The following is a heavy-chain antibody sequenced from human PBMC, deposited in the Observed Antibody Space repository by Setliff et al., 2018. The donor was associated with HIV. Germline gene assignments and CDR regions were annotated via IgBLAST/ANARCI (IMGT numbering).Heavy chain of an antibody. D-gene: IGHD6-6*01. CDR3: ARERSLITVRRYFDN. J-gene: IGHJ4*02. Sequence: SETLSLTCTVSGGFISTYYWGWIRQPPGKGLEWIGYIYYSGSTYYNPSLKSRVTISVDTSKNLFSLRLSSVTAADTAVYYCARERSLITVRRYFDNWGQGTLVTVSS. V-gene: IGHV4-39*02. CDR2: IYYSGST. CDR1: GGFISTYY.